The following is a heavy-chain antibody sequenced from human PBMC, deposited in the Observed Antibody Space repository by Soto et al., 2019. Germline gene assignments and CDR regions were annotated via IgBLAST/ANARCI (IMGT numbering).Heavy chain of an antibody. CDR2: IIPIFGTA. J-gene: IGHJ6*02. CDR3: ARTVTIFGVVTVYYGMDV. V-gene: IGHV1-69*13. Sequence: ASVKVSCKASGGTFSSYAISWVRQAPGQGLEWMGGIIPIFGTANYAQKFQGRVTITADESTSTAYMELSSLRSEDTAVYYCARTVTIFGVVTVYYGMDVWGQGTTVTVS. CDR1: GGTFSSYA. D-gene: IGHD3-3*01.